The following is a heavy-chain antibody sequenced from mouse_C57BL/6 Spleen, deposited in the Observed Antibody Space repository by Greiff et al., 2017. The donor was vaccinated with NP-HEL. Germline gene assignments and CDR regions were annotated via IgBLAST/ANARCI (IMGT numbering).Heavy chain of an antibody. D-gene: IGHD2-1*01. CDR3: ARGGNYGAY. Sequence: QVQLQQSGAELVKPGASVKLSCKASGYTFTSYWMQWVKQRPGQGLEWIGEIDPSDGYTNYNQKFKGKATLTADTSSSTAYMPLSSLTSEDSAVYYCARGGNYGAYWGQGTLVTVSA. CDR1: GYTFTSYW. V-gene: IGHV1-50*01. CDR2: IDPSDGYT. J-gene: IGHJ3*01.